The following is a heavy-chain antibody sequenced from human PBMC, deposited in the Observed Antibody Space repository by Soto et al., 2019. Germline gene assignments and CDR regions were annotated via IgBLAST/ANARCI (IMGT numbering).Heavy chain of an antibody. V-gene: IGHV1-69*13. D-gene: IGHD3-9*01. CDR3: ASLSNYYYYGMDV. J-gene: IGHJ6*02. CDR2: IIPIFGTA. Sequence: ASVKVSCKASGGTFSSYSISWVRQSPGQGLEWMGGIIPIFGTADYAQKFQGRVTITADESTSTAYMELSSLRSEDTAVYYCASLSNYYYYGMDVWGQGTTVT. CDR1: GGTFSSYS.